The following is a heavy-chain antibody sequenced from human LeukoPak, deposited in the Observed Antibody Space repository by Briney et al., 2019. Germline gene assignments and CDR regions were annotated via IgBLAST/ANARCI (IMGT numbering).Heavy chain of an antibody. CDR1: GGSISSRSYY. J-gene: IGHJ4*02. CDR2: IHYSGRT. Sequence: SETLSLTCTVSGGSISSRSYYWGWIRQPPGKGLEWVASIHYSGRTHYNPSLKNRVFISADMSKNQFSLRLTSVTAADTSIYYCVRQYGSGSFFDSWGQGILVTVSS. CDR3: VRQYGSGSFFDS. V-gene: IGHV4-39*01. D-gene: IGHD3-10*01.